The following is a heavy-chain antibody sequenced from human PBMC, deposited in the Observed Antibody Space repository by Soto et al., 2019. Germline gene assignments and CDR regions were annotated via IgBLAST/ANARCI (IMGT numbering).Heavy chain of an antibody. CDR2: IIPIFDTA. CDR3: ARESKREISSSLIYYDAFDI. J-gene: IGHJ3*02. Sequence: QVQLVQSGAEVKKPGSSVKVSCKASGGTFSSYAISWVRQAPGQGLEWMGGIIPIFDTANYAQKFQGRVTITADESTSTAYMELSSLRSEDTAVYYCARESKREISSSLIYYDAFDIWGQGTMVTVSS. CDR1: GGTFSSYA. D-gene: IGHD6-13*01. V-gene: IGHV1-69*01.